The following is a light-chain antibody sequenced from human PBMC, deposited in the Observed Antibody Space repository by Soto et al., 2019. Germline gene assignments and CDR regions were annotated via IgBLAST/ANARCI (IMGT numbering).Light chain of an antibody. Sequence: EIVMTQSPATLSVSAGERATLSCMASQSVSTDLAWYQQKPGQAPRRLIYGASTRATGIQASFSGSGAGTEFTLTISSLQSEDLAFYYCHQYNDWPRFTFGPGTKVELK. CDR1: QSVSTD. CDR3: HQYNDWPRFT. CDR2: GAS. J-gene: IGKJ3*01. V-gene: IGKV3-15*01.